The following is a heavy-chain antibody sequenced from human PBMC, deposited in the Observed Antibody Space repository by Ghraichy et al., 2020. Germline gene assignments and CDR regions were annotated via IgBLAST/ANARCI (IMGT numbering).Heavy chain of an antibody. D-gene: IGHD5-24*01. CDR1: GFTFSHYA. J-gene: IGHJ4*02. V-gene: IGHV3-23*01. Sequence: GGSLRLSCAASGFTFSHYAMNWVRQAPGKGLEWVSTMSGSGGSTYYADSVKGRFTISRDNSKNTLFLQMNSLRAEDTAVYFCTIYTGNNFYNFDCWGQGSLVTVSS. CDR2: MSGSGGST. CDR3: TIYTGNNFYNFDC.